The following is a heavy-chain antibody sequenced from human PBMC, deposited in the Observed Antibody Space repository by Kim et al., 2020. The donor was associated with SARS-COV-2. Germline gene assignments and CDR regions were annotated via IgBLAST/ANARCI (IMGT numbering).Heavy chain of an antibody. D-gene: IGHD6-19*01. V-gene: IGHV1-69*01. Sequence: KFQGRVTITEDESTSTAYMELSSLRSEDTAVYYCARDPGYRSGSSDWFDPWGQGTLVTVSS. J-gene: IGHJ5*02. CDR3: ARDPGYRSGSSDWFDP.